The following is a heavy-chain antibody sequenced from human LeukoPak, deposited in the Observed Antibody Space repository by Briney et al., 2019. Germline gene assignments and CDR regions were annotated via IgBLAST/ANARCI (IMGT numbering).Heavy chain of an antibody. V-gene: IGHV3-33*06. D-gene: IGHD1-26*01. CDR1: GFSFSAYG. CDR3: AKWEGNNHWGWFDY. Sequence: PGRSLRLSCAASGFSFSAYGMRWVRQAPDRGLEWGAVIWDDGGKRYYADSVKGRFTISRDNSNNMLYLQMNSLSAADTAVYYCAKWEGNNHWGWFDYYGQGPLVTVSS. J-gene: IGHJ4*02. CDR2: IWDDGGKR.